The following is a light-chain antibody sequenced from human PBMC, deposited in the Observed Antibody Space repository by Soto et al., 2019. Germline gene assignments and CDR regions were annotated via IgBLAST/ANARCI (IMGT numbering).Light chain of an antibody. V-gene: IGLV2-14*01. Sequence: QSALTQPASVSGSPGQSVTISCTGTNSDIGPYNYVSWYQQLPGQAPKLLIYAVTYRSSGISIRFSGSKSGNTASLTISGLQADDEGDYYCSSYRSDSTVVFGGGTQLTVL. J-gene: IGLJ2*01. CDR2: AVT. CDR1: NSDIGPYNY. CDR3: SSYRSDSTVV.